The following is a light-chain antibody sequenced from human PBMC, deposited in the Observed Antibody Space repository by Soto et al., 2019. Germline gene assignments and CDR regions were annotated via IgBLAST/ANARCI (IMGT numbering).Light chain of an antibody. J-gene: IGKJ5*01. Sequence: THSPVPVCFSPGVWSSHSSRASQSVSSYLAWYQQKPGQAPRLLIYDASNRATGIPARFSGSGSGTDFTLTISSLEPEDFAVYYCQQRSNWPPRITFGQGTRLEIK. CDR2: DAS. CDR3: QQRSNWPPRIT. V-gene: IGKV3-11*01. CDR1: QSVSSY.